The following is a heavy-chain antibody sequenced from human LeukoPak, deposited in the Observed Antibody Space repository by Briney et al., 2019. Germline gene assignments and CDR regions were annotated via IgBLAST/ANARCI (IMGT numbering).Heavy chain of an antibody. CDR2: IFHNGST. J-gene: IGHJ4*02. D-gene: IGHD4-23*01. V-gene: IGHV4-4*02. CDR3: ARVDDYGGNSDY. Sequence: SETLSLTCAVSGDSSSNTNWWSWVRQPPGRGLEWIGEIFHNGSTNSNPSLKSRVTISLDESKNHFSLRLTSVTAADTAMYYCARVDDYGGNSDYWGQGTLVTVSS. CDR1: GDSSSNTNW.